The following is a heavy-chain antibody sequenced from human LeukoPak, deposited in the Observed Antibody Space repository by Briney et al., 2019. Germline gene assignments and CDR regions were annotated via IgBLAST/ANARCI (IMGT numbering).Heavy chain of an antibody. CDR3: ARPRAIAANDAFDI. J-gene: IGHJ3*02. CDR1: GYTFTGYY. CDR2: INPNSGGT. Sequence: GASVKVSXKASGYTFTGYYMHWVRQAPGQGLEWMGWINPNSGGTNYAQKFQGRVTMTRDTSISTAYMELSRLRSDDTAVYYCARPRAIAANDAFDIWGQGTMVTVSS. D-gene: IGHD2-15*01. V-gene: IGHV1-2*02.